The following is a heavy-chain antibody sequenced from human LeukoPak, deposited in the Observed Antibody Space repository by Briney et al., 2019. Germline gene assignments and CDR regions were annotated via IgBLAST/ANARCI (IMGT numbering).Heavy chain of an antibody. Sequence: GGSLRLSCAASEFTFSSYAMSWVRQAPGEGLEWVSAISGSGGSTYYADSVKGRFTISRDNSKNTLYLQMNSLRAEDTAVYYCARRDCSGGSCYNYWGQGTLVTVSS. CDR1: EFTFSSYA. J-gene: IGHJ4*02. CDR3: ARRDCSGGSCYNY. CDR2: ISGSGGST. V-gene: IGHV3-23*01. D-gene: IGHD2-15*01.